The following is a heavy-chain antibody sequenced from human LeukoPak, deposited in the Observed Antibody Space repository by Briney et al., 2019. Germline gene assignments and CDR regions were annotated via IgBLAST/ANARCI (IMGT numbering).Heavy chain of an antibody. V-gene: IGHV4-34*01. CDR1: GGSFSGYY. CDR2: INHSRST. D-gene: IGHD2-15*01. J-gene: IGHJ6*02. CDR3: ARALGYCSGGSCYRPYYYYGMDV. Sequence: SETLSLTCAVYGGSFSGYYWSWIRQPPGKGLEWIGEINHSRSTNYNPSLKSRVTISVDTSKNQFSLKLSSVTAADTAVYYCARALGYCSGGSCYRPYYYYGMDVWGQGTTVTVSS.